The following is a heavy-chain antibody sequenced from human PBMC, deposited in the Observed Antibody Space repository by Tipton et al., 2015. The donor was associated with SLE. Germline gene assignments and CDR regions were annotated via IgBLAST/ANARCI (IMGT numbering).Heavy chain of an antibody. CDR2: VYYAGS. CDR3: ARDRTGYGMDV. V-gene: IGHV4-59*01. D-gene: IGHD1-14*01. Sequence: TLSLTCAVYGGSFSGYYWSWIRQPPGKGLEWIGYVYYAGSNYNPSLKSRVILSVDTSKNLISVRLSSVTAADTAIYYCARDRTGYGMDVWGQGTPVIVSS. CDR1: GGSFSGYY. J-gene: IGHJ6*02.